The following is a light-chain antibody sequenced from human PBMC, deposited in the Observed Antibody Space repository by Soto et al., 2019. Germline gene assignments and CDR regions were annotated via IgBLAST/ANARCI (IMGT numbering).Light chain of an antibody. J-gene: IGLJ3*02. CDR3: QSYDSGLSGAV. CDR2: GNN. V-gene: IGLV1-40*01. CDR1: DSNIGENFD. Sequence: QAVVTQPPSVSGAPGQRVTISCTGSDSNIGENFDIHWYQQLPGTAPKLLIYGNNNRPSGVPDRFSASGSGTSASLAITGLQAEDEADYYCQSYDSGLSGAVFGGGTKVTVL.